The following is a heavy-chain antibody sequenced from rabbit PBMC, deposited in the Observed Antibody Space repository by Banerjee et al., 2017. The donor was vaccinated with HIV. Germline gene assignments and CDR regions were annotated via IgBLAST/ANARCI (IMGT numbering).Heavy chain of an antibody. CDR3: ARDLAGVIGWNFNL. Sequence: QEQLEESGGDLVKPEGSLTLTCTASGFSFSSTYWMCWVRQAPGKGLEWIGCIYTGSSDSTYYANWAQGRFTISKASWTTVTLQMTSLTAADTASYFCARDLAGVIGWNFNLWGPGTLVTVS. V-gene: IGHV1S45*01. CDR1: GFSFSSTYW. D-gene: IGHD4-1*01. CDR2: IYTGSSDST. J-gene: IGHJ4*01.